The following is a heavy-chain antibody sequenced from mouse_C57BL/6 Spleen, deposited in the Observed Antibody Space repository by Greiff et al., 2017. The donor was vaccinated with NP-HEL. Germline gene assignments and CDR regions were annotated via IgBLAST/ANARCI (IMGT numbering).Heavy chain of an antibody. J-gene: IGHJ4*01. V-gene: IGHV5-17*01. CDR1: GFTFSDYG. CDR2: ISSGSSTI. D-gene: IGHD1-1*01. Sequence: DVHLVESGGGLVKPGGSLKLSCAASGFTFSDYGMHWVRQAPEKGLEWVAYISSGSSTIYYADTVKGRFTISRDNAKNTLFLQMTSLRSEDTAMYYCARSPYYGSSMDYWGQGTSVTVSS. CDR3: ARSPYYGSSMDY.